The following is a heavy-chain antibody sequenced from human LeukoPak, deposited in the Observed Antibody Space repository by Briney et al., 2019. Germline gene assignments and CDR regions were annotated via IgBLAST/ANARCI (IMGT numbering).Heavy chain of an antibody. CDR3: AKDRGVAGTMAD. V-gene: IGHV3-30*18. CDR1: GFTFSNYG. Sequence: GGSLRLPCAASGFTFSNYGMHWVRQAPGKGLEWVAVISYDGSEIHYVDSVKGRFTISRDNSKNTVYLQMNSLRGEDTAVYYCAKDRGVAGTMADWGQGTLVTVSS. J-gene: IGHJ4*02. CDR2: ISYDGSEI. D-gene: IGHD6-19*01.